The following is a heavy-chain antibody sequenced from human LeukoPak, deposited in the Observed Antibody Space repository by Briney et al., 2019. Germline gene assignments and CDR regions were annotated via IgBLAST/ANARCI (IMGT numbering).Heavy chain of an antibody. CDR1: GDRIASYW. CDR3: TMGGYCSGGGCPFFYY. V-gene: IGHV5-51*01. J-gene: IGHJ4*02. CDR2: MYPGDFDT. D-gene: IGHD2-15*01. Sequence: GESLKISCKGSGDRIASYWIGWVRQMPGKVLEWLGIMYPGDFDTRYSPSLQGQVTISVDKSISTAYLRWSSLKASDTAMYYCTMGGYCSGGGCPFFYYWGQGTLVTVSS.